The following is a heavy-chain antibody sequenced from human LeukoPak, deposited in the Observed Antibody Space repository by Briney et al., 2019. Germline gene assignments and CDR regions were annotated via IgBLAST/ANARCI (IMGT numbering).Heavy chain of an antibody. V-gene: IGHV3-23*01. CDR2: FSASGGGT. CDR3: AKGLGSTWYYFDY. D-gene: IGHD6-13*01. J-gene: IGHJ4*02. CDR1: GFTFSSYA. Sequence: GGSLRLSCAASGFTFSSYAMSWVRQAPGKGLESVSAFSASGGGTYHADSVKGRFIISRDDSKNTLYLQMNSLRAEDTAVYYCAKGLGSTWYYFDYWGQGTLVTVSS.